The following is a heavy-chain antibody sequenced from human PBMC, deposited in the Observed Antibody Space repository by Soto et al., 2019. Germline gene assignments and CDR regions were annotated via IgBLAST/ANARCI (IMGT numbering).Heavy chain of an antibody. V-gene: IGHV5-51*01. CDR3: ARIKGITMVRGVITDGYYYGMDV. CDR2: IYPGDSDT. D-gene: IGHD3-10*01. Sequence: GESLKISCKGSGYSFTSYWIGWVRQMPGKGLEWMGIIYPGDSDTRYSPSFQGQVTISADKSISTAYLQWSSLKASDTAMYYCARIKGITMVRGVITDGYYYGMDVWGQGTTVTVSS. CDR1: GYSFTSYW. J-gene: IGHJ6*02.